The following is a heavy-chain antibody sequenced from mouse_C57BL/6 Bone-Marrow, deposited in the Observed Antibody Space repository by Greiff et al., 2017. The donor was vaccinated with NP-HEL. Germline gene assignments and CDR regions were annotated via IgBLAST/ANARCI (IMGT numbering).Heavy chain of an antibody. CDR3: AREGPYYYGSCYDY. CDR2: INYDGSST. CDR1: GFTFSDYY. J-gene: IGHJ2*01. D-gene: IGHD1-1*01. V-gene: IGHV5-16*01. Sequence: EVQLVESEGGLVQPGSSMKLSCTASGFTFSDYYMAWVRQVPEQGLEWVANINYDGSSTYYLDSLKSRFIISRDNAKNMLYLQMSSLKSEDTATYYCAREGPYYYGSCYDYWGQGTTLTVSS.